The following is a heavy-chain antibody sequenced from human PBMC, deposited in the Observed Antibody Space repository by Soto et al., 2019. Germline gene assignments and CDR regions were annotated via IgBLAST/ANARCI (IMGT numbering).Heavy chain of an antibody. CDR1: GFAVSSSY. D-gene: IGHD1-20*01. Sequence: GGSLRLSCAASGFAVSSSYMMWVRQAPGKGLGCISVTYTGGSTHYADSVKGRFTISRDDSSNTLYLQMNSLRAEDTAVYYCARDPPITSDYAMDVWGQGTTVTVSS. J-gene: IGHJ6*02. V-gene: IGHV3-53*01. CDR2: TYTGGST. CDR3: ARDPPITSDYAMDV.